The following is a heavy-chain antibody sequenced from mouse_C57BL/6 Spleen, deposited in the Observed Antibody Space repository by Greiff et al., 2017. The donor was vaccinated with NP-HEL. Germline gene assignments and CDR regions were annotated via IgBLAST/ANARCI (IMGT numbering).Heavy chain of an antibody. D-gene: IGHD2-4*01. CDR2: ILPGSGST. J-gene: IGHJ4*01. CDR1: GYTFTGYW. V-gene: IGHV1-9*01. CDR3: ARGDDYDDYYAMDY. Sequence: QVQLKESGAELLKPGASVKLSCKATGYTFTGYWIEWVKQRPGHGLEWIGEILPGSGSTTYNEKFKGKATFTADTSSNTAYMQLSSLTTEDSAIHYCARGDDYDDYYAMDYWGQGTSVTVSS.